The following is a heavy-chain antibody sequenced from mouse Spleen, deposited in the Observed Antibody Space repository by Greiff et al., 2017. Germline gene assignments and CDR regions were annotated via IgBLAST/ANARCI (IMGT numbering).Heavy chain of an antibody. V-gene: IGHV1-26*01. CDR3: ARWCYDYDGFAY. J-gene: IGHJ3*01. CDR1: GYTFTDYY. Sequence: VQLQQSGPELVKPGASVKISCKASGYTFTDYYMNWVKQSHGKSLEWIGDINPNNGGTSYNQKFKGKATLTVDKSSSTAYMELRSLTSEDSAVYYCARWCYDYDGFAYWGQGTLVTVSA. D-gene: IGHD2-4*01. CDR2: INPNNGGT.